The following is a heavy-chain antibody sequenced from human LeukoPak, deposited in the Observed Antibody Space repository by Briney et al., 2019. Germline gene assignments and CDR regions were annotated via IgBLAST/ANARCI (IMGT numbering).Heavy chain of an antibody. J-gene: IGHJ4*02. D-gene: IGHD6-19*01. V-gene: IGHV3-23*01. CDR3: AKPFSGWSGFDS. CDR2: ITTSDGNT. CDR1: GFTFSSYT. Sequence: PGGSLRLSCAASGFTFSSYTMSWVRQAPGKGLEWVSTITTSDGNTYYADSVKGRFTVSRDNSKNTLFLQMNSLRAEDTAVYYCAKPFSGWSGFDSWGQGTLVTVSS.